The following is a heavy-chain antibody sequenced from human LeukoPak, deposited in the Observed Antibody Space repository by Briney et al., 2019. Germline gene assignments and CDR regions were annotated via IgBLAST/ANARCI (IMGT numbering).Heavy chain of an antibody. Sequence: GGSLRLSCVASGFTFDDYAMHWVRQAPGKGLEWVSGISWNSGSIGYADSVKGRFTISRDNAKNSLYLQMNSLRTEDTALYYCAKDREPAAMRASQIDYWGQGTLVTVSS. CDR3: AKDREPAAMRASQIDY. CDR1: GFTFDDYA. J-gene: IGHJ4*02. D-gene: IGHD2-2*01. CDR2: ISWNSGSI. V-gene: IGHV3-9*01.